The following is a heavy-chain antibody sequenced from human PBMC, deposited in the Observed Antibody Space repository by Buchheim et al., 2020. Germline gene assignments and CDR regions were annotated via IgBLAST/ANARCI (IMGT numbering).Heavy chain of an antibody. CDR3: ARMGGYSGYDNKY. CDR1: GFTFSSYG. J-gene: IGHJ4*02. Sequence: QVQLVESGGGVVQPGRSLRLSCAASGFTFSSYGMHWVRQAPGKGLEWVAVIRYDGSNKYYADSVKGRFTISRDNSKNTLYLQMNSLRVEDTAVYYCARMGGYSGYDNKYWGQGTL. V-gene: IGHV3-33*01. CDR2: IRYDGSNK. D-gene: IGHD5-12*01.